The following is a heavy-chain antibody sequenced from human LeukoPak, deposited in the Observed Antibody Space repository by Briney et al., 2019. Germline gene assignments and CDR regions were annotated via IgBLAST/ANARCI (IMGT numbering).Heavy chain of an antibody. V-gene: IGHV3-23*01. J-gene: IGHJ4*02. CDR1: GFTFSNYA. CDR2: ISGSGGST. CDR3: VREIIRLGQDDYFDY. D-gene: IGHD3-3*02. Sequence: GGSLRLSCAASGFTFSNYAMSWVRQAPGKGLEWFSAISGSGGSTYYADSVKGRFTISRDNSKNTLYLQMNSLRAEDTAVYYCVREIIRLGQDDYFDYWGQGTLVTVSS.